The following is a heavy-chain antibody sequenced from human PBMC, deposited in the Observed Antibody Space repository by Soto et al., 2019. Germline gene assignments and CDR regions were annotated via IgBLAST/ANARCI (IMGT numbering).Heavy chain of an antibody. D-gene: IGHD1-26*01. CDR1: GFTLGRYA. CDR2: FSGSGGNI. Sequence: SLRLSCAASGFTLGRYAMSWVRQAPGKGLEWVSTFSGSGGNIYYAESVKGRLTISRDDSKNTLYLQMDSLRVEDTAVYYCAKDPPWTVGPLAMDVWGQGTTVTVSS. V-gene: IGHV3-23*01. J-gene: IGHJ6*02. CDR3: AKDPPWTVGPLAMDV.